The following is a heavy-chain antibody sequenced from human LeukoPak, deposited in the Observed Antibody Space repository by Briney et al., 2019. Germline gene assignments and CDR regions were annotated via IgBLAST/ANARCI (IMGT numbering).Heavy chain of an antibody. CDR1: GGSVSSNEFY. V-gene: IGHV4-39*01. CDR3: ARLSKWRYFDYIFDN. J-gene: IGHJ4*02. CDR2: IYYTGRN. D-gene: IGHD3-9*01. Sequence: PSETLSLSCTVSGGSVSSNEFYWGCIRPPPGQGLQWIGNIYYTGRNYYNPSINSRVTSSVDTTHNQYFLKMAFVAADTTAFYCWARLSKWRYFDYIFDNWGQGTLVTVSS.